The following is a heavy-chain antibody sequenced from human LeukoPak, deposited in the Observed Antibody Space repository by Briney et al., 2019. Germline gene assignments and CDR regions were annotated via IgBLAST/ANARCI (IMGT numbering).Heavy chain of an antibody. V-gene: IGHV3-23*01. Sequence: PGGSLRLSCAASGFTFSSYAMSWVRQAPGKGLEWVSDINGSGGSTYYADSVKGRFTISRDNSKNTLYLQMNSLRAEDTAVYYCANGYYGSGSSDYWGQGTLVTVSS. CDR2: INGSGGST. CDR1: GFTFSSYA. D-gene: IGHD3-10*01. CDR3: ANGYYGSGSSDY. J-gene: IGHJ4*02.